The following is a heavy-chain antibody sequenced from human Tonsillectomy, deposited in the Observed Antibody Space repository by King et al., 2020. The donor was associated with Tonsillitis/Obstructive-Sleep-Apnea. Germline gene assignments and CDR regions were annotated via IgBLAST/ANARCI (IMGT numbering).Heavy chain of an antibody. CDR2: ISSSGDTI. CDR1: GFTFSSYE. V-gene: IGHV3-48*03. Sequence: VQLVESGGGLVQPGGSLRLSCAASGFTFSSYEMIWVRQAPGKGLEWLSYISSSGDTIYYADSVKGRFTISRDNAKNSLYLQMNSPRAEDTAVYYCARLGYEFWSGYYTYDMDVWGKGPTVTVSS. D-gene: IGHD3-3*01. CDR3: ARLGYEFWSGYYTYDMDV. J-gene: IGHJ6*03.